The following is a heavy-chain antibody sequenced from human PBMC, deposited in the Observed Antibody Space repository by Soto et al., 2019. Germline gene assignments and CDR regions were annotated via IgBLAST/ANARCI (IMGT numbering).Heavy chain of an antibody. D-gene: IGHD5-12*01. Sequence: GGSLRLSCAASGFTFSSYGMHWVRQAPGKGLEWVAVISYDGSNKYYADSVKGRFTISRDNSKNTLYLQMNSLRAEDTAVYYCAKSGGYSGYDWGGFFDYWGQGTLVTVSS. CDR1: GFTFSSYG. V-gene: IGHV3-30*18. CDR2: ISYDGSNK. CDR3: AKSGGYSGYDWGGFFDY. J-gene: IGHJ4*02.